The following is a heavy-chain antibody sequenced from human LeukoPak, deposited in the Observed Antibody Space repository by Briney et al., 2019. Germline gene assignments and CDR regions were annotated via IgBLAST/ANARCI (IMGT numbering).Heavy chain of an antibody. J-gene: IGHJ4*02. CDR2: ISYDGGNK. CDR3: VKGRSGTLYYFDY. D-gene: IGHD3-10*01. V-gene: IGHV3-30-3*01. Sequence: PGGSLRLSCAASGFTFSSYAMHWVRQAPGKGLEWVAVISYDGGNKYYADSVKGRFTISRDNSKNTLYLQMNSLRAEDTAVYYCVKGRSGTLYYFDYWGQGTLVTVSS. CDR1: GFTFSSYA.